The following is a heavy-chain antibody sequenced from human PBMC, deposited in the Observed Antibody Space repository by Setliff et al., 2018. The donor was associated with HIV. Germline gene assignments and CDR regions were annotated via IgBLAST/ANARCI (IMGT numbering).Heavy chain of an antibody. Sequence: PSETLSLTCTVCGGSISTYFWSWVRQTPGKGLEWIGYIYYTGSNSYNPSFRSRVTISVDTSKNQFSLILDSVTAADTAVYYCARNSQKGIQPLLLASWGPGTLVTVSS. V-gene: IGHV4-59*01. CDR3: ARNSQKGIQPLLLAS. CDR1: GGSISTYF. J-gene: IGHJ4*02. CDR2: IYYTGSN. D-gene: IGHD1-1*01.